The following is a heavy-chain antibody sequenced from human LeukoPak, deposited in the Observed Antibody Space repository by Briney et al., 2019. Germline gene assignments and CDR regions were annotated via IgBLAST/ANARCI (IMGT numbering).Heavy chain of an antibody. Sequence: GGSLRLSCAASGFTVSSNYMSWVRQAPGKGLEWVSVIYSSGSTYYTDTVKGRFTISRDNSKNTLYLQMNSLRAEDTAVYYCAKNYGDYWGQGTLVTVSS. D-gene: IGHD4-17*01. V-gene: IGHV3-66*02. CDR3: AKNYGDY. CDR2: IYSSGST. CDR1: GFTVSSNY. J-gene: IGHJ4*02.